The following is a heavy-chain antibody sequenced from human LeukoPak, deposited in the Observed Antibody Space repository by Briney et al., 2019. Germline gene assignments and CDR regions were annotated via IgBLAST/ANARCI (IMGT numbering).Heavy chain of an antibody. CDR3: ARGSYGDYDY. D-gene: IGHD4-17*01. CDR2: ISTTGYST. CDR1: GFTFSSYA. J-gene: IGHJ4*02. V-gene: IGHV3-23*01. Sequence: GGSLRLSCAASGFTFSSYAMSWVCQAPGKGLEWVSAISTTGYSTYYADSVEGRFAISRDNSKNTLYLQMNSLRAEDTALYYCARGSYGDYDYWGQGTLVTVSS.